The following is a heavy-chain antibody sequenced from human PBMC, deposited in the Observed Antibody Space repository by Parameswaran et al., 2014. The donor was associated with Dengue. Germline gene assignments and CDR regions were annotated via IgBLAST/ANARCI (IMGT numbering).Heavy chain of an antibody. Sequence: WIRQPPGKGLVWVSRINSDGSVTSYADSVNGRFTISRDNAKNTLYLQMNSLRAEDTAVYSCAGATSGHFYSSWGQGTPGHRLL. CDR2: INSDGSVT. V-gene: IGHV3-74*01. J-gene: IGHJ5*01. D-gene: IGHD2-21*01. CDR3: AGATSGHFYSS.